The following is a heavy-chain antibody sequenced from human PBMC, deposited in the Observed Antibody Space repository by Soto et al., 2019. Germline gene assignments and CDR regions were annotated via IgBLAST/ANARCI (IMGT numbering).Heavy chain of an antibody. J-gene: IGHJ1*01. CDR1: GGSISSGGYS. Sequence: SETLSLTCTVSGGSISSGGYSWSWIRQHPGKGLEWVGYIYYSGSTYYNPSLKSRVTISVDTSKNQFSLKLSSVTAADTAVYYCAKGADYFHSNGYNLEYFQYWGQGTLVTVSS. CDR2: IYYSGST. D-gene: IGHD3-22*01. V-gene: IGHV4-31*03. CDR3: AKGADYFHSNGYNLEYFQY.